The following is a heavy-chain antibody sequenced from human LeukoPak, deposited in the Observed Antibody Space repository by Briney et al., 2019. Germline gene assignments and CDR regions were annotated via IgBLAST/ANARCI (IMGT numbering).Heavy chain of an antibody. CDR2: ISGSGGST. Sequence: GGSLRLSCAASGFTFSSYAMHWVRQAPGKGLEWVSAISGSGGSTCYADSVKGRFTISRDNSKNTLYLQMNSLRAEDTAVYYCAKKVGAAAGATPVDYWGQGTLVTVSS. V-gene: IGHV3-23*01. CDR3: AKKVGAAAGATPVDY. D-gene: IGHD6-13*01. CDR1: GFTFSSYA. J-gene: IGHJ4*02.